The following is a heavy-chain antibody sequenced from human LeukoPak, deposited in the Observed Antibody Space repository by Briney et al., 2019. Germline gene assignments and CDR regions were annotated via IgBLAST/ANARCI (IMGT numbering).Heavy chain of an antibody. J-gene: IGHJ4*02. CDR1: GFTFSSYA. CDR3: ARRYDGFDY. Sequence: GGSLRLSCAASGFTFSSYAVHWVRQAPGRGLEWVAVISYDGSNKYYADSVKGRFSISRDNPKNTLYLQMNSLRAEDTAVYYCARRYDGFDYWGQGTLVTVSS. CDR2: ISYDGSNK. D-gene: IGHD3-3*01. V-gene: IGHV3-30-3*01.